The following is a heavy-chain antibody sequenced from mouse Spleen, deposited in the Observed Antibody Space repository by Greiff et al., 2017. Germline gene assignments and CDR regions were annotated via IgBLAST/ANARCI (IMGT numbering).Heavy chain of an antibody. D-gene: IGHD1-1*01. J-gene: IGHJ2*01. CDR3: ARRYYGSSFFDY. V-gene: IGHV5-9-1*01. CDR1: GFTFSSYA. Sequence: EVMLVESGGGLVKPGGSLKLSCAASGFTFSSYAMSWVRQTPEKRLEWVATISSGGSYTYYPDSVKGRFTISRDNAKNTLYLQMSSLRSEDTAMYYCARRYYGSSFFDYWGQGTTLTVSS. CDR2: ISSGGSYT.